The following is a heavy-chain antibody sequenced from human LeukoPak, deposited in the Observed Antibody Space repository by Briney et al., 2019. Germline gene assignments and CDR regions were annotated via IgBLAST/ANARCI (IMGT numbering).Heavy chain of an antibody. V-gene: IGHV1-2*02. J-gene: IGHJ6*03. CDR2: INPNSGGT. Sequence: ASVKVSCKASGYTFTGYYMHWVRQAPGQGLEWMGWINPNSGGTNYAQKFQGRVTMTRNTSISTAYMELSRLRSDDTAVYYCARYSGFYYYMDVWGKGTTVTVSS. D-gene: IGHD5-12*01. CDR1: GYTFTGYY. CDR3: ARYSGFYYYMDV.